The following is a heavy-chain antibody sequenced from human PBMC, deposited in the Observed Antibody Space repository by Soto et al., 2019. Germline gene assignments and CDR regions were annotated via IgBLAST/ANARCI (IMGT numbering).Heavy chain of an antibody. J-gene: IGHJ4*02. CDR2: ISSSSSTI. D-gene: IGHD2-15*01. CDR1: GFTFSSYS. Sequence: GGSLRLSCAASGFTFSSYSMNWVRQAPGKGLEWVSYISSSSSTIYYADSVKGRFTISRDNAKNSLYLQMNSLRAEDTAVYYCASRSPATVYYWGQGTLVTVSS. V-gene: IGHV3-48*01. CDR3: ASRSPATVYY.